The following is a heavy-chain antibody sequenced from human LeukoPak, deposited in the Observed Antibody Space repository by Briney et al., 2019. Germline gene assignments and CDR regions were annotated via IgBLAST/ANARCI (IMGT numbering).Heavy chain of an antibody. D-gene: IGHD3-9*01. Sequence: GGSLRLSCAASGFTFSSYGMHWVRQAPGKGLEWVAVISYDGSNKYYADSVKGRFTISRDNSKNTLYLQMNSLRAEDTAVYYCARGLKHYDILTGYSSYYYGMDVWGKGTTVTVSS. V-gene: IGHV3-30*03. CDR3: ARGLKHYDILTGYSSYYYGMDV. J-gene: IGHJ6*04. CDR2: ISYDGSNK. CDR1: GFTFSSYG.